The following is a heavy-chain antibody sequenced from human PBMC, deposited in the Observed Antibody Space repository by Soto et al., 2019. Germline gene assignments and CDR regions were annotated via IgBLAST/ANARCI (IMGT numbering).Heavy chain of an antibody. CDR2: IYFSGST. CDR3: ARLYYDTTEIWFDP. CDR1: GDSISSGNYY. J-gene: IGHJ5*02. D-gene: IGHD3-9*01. Sequence: LSLTCTVSGDSISSGNYYWSWLRQPPGKGLEWIGYIYFSGSTYYNPSLKSRITISVDTSKNQFSLKLSSVTAADTAVYYCARLYYDTTEIWFDPWGQGTLVTVSS. V-gene: IGHV4-30-4*01.